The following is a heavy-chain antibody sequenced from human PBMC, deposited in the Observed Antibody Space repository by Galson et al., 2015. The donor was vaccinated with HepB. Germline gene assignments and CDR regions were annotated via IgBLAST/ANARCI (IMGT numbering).Heavy chain of an antibody. Sequence: SLRLSCAACGFTFTSYGMSGVRQAPGKGLECVPAISRGGDTSDYADSVKGRFTVSRDSSTNTLYLQMNGLRADDTAIYYCVRGTTAPDYWGQGTLVTVSS. D-gene: IGHD2/OR15-2a*01. J-gene: IGHJ4*02. CDR1: GFTFTSYG. CDR2: ISRGGDTS. CDR3: VRGTTAPDY. V-gene: IGHV3-23*01.